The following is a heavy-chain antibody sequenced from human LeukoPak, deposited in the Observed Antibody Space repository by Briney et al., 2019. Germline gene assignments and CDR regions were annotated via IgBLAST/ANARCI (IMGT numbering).Heavy chain of an antibody. CDR2: TYYSGST. CDR1: GGSVSSYEYY. Sequence: SETLSLTCTVSGGSVSSYEYYWGWIRQPPGKGLEWIGNTYYSGSTYYNPSLKSRLTMSIDTSKNQFSLKMSSVTAADTAVYYCARLSKGRYFDYIFDHWGQGALVTVSS. CDR3: ARLSKGRYFDYIFDH. J-gene: IGHJ4*02. D-gene: IGHD3-9*01. V-gene: IGHV4-39*01.